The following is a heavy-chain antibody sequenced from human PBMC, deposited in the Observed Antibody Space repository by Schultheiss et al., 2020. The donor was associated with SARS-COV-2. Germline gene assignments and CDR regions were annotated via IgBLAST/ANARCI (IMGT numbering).Heavy chain of an antibody. CDR2: IYSGGST. D-gene: IGHD3-16*01. CDR3: AKGGGYPYYYGMDV. J-gene: IGHJ6*02. CDR1: GFTFSSYA. Sequence: GESLKISCAASGFTFSSYAMSWVRQAPGKGLEWVSVIYSGGSTYYADSVKGRFTISRDNSKNTLYLQMNSLRAEDTAVYYCAKGGGYPYYYGMDVWGQGTTVTVSS. V-gene: IGHV3-66*01.